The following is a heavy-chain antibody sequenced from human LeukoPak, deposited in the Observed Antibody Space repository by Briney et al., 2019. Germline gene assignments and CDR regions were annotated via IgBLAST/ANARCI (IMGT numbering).Heavy chain of an antibody. Sequence: GGPLRLSCTASGCTIGGFAMTWVRHAPGKGLEWVCSIGSDYKTHYSESLKGPIALSRDNSQSTVFLQMNSRRAEDTALYYGAKDLHYYVAMDVWGQGTAVTVSS. CDR3: AKDLHYYVAMDV. CDR2: IGSDYKT. CDR1: GCTIGGFA. J-gene: IGHJ6*02. D-gene: IGHD3-10*02. V-gene: IGHV3-23*01.